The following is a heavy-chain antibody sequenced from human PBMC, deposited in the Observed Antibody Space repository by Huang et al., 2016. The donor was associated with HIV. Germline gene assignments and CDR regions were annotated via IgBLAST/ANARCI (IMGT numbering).Heavy chain of an antibody. V-gene: IGHV1-2*02. D-gene: IGHD6-6*01. Sequence: QVQLVQSGAEVKNPGASVRVSCKASNSHWVRQAPGQGLEWMGWINPKRGGTIYAQRFQGRITMTRDTTISTVHMDLRRIQSDDTAVYFCARDWSFGSSTSPADWGQGTLVTVSS. CDR3: ARDWSFGSSTSPAD. CDR2: INPKRGGT. J-gene: IGHJ4*02. CDR1: N.